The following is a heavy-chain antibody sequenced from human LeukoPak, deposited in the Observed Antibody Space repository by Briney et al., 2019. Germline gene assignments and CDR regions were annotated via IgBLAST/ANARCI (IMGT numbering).Heavy chain of an antibody. Sequence: RASVKVSCTASGYTFSDYPIHWLRQAPGQRFEWMGWISAGNIKYSQNFLDRINITRDTSASTVNMELSSLTSADTAVYYCARVAYVMDVWGQGTTVVVSS. V-gene: IGHV1-3*01. D-gene: IGHD2-8*01. CDR1: GYTFSDYP. CDR2: ISAGNI. J-gene: IGHJ6*02. CDR3: ARVAYVMDV.